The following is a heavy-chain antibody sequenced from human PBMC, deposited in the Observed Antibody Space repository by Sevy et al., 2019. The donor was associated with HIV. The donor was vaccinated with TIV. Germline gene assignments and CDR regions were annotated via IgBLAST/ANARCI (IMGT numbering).Heavy chain of an antibody. V-gene: IGHV3-30-3*01. CDR3: VPGGSTSAGVA. D-gene: IGHD2-2*01. CDR1: GFTFTSYA. Sequence: GGSLRLSCAASGFTFTSYAMHWVRQAPGKGLEWVAVISYDGSNKYYADSVKGRFTISRDNSKNTLYLQMNSLRAEDTAVYYCVPGGSTSAGVAWGQGTLVTVSS. J-gene: IGHJ5*02. CDR2: ISYDGSNK.